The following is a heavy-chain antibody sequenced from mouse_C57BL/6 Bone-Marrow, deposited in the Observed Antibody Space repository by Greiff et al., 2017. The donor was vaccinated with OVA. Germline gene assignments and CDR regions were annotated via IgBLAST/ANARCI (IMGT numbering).Heavy chain of an antibody. CDR1: GFSLTSYG. CDR3: AKPGIYYGSAMDY. V-gene: IGHV2-3*01. J-gene: IGHJ4*01. D-gene: IGHD2-1*01. Sequence: VKLMESGPGLVAPSQCLSISCTVSGFSLTSYGVSWVRQPPGKGLEWLGVICGDGSTTYHSAPFSSLSISKDNSKSHVFLKLNSLQTDDTATYYCAKPGIYYGSAMDYWGQGTSVTVSS. CDR2: ICGDGST.